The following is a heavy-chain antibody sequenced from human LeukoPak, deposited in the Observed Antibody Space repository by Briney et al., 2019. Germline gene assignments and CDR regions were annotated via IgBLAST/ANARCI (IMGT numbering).Heavy chain of an antibody. CDR2: ISSSSSYI. J-gene: IGHJ4*02. CDR1: GFTFSSYS. Sequence: GGSLRLSCAASGFTFSSYSMNWVRQAPGKGLEWVSSISSSSSYIYYADSVKGRFTISRDNAKNSLYLQMNSLRAEDPAVYYCARETRGYSYGVDYWGQGTLVTVSS. CDR3: ARETRGYSYGVDY. D-gene: IGHD5-18*01. V-gene: IGHV3-21*01.